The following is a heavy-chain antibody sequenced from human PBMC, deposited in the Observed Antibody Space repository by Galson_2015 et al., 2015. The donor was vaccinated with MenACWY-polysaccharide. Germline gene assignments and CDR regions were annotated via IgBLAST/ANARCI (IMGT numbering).Heavy chain of an antibody. Sequence: SLRLSCAASGFSVSGDSMNWVRQAPGQGLEWVSVIHSDGTISYADSVKGRFTISRDNSKNTLYFQMNSLRPEDTAVYYCARHAWLGDWGQGTLVTVSS. CDR1: GFSVSGDS. V-gene: IGHV3-66*02. CDR2: IHSDGTI. D-gene: IGHD3-10*01. J-gene: IGHJ4*02. CDR3: ARHAWLGD.